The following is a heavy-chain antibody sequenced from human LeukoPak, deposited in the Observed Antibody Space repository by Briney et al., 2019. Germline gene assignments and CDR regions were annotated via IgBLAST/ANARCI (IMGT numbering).Heavy chain of an antibody. D-gene: IGHD6-19*01. CDR3: ARDPYSSGWYGGPSWFDP. J-gene: IGHJ5*02. CDR2: ISSSSTYI. CDR1: GFTFGSYS. Sequence: GGSLRLSCAASGFTFGSYSMTWVRQAPGKGLEWVSSISSSSTYIYYADSVKGRFTISRDNAESSLHLQMNSLRAEDTAVYYCARDPYSSGWYGGPSWFDPWGQGTLVTVSS. V-gene: IGHV3-21*01.